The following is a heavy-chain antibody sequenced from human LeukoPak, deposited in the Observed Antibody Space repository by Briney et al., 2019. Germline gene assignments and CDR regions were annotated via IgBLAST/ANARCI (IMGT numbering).Heavy chain of an antibody. CDR1: GYTFTSYH. V-gene: IGHV1-46*01. CDR2: INPSGGGT. Sequence: VASMKVSCKASGYTFTSYHIHWVRQAPGQGLEWMGIINPSGGGTRYAQKFQGRVTMTRDTSTSTFYMELSSLRSEDTAVYYCARQTVNRFDPWGQGTLVTVSS. J-gene: IGHJ5*02. CDR3: ARQTVNRFDP.